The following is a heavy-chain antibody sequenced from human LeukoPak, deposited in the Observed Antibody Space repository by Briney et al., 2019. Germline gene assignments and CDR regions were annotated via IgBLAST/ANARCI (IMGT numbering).Heavy chain of an antibody. Sequence: ASLKVSCEDSGYTFTDYNMHWVRHALGEGRWRMSWINPKSGDTDYAQKFRGRVTMTRDTSISTVYMEMSRLSSDDTAVFFCAGFYYDTSGTFYFDHWGQGTLVTVSS. CDR1: GYTFTDYN. J-gene: IGHJ4*02. V-gene: IGHV1-2*02. D-gene: IGHD3-22*01. CDR2: INPKSGDT. CDR3: AGFYYDTSGTFYFDH.